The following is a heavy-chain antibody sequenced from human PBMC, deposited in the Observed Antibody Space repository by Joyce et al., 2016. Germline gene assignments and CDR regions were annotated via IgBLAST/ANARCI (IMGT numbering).Heavy chain of an antibody. CDR1: GFIFTTYY. CDR3: ASSEDYGDWFDP. Sequence: QVRLVQSGAGVKQPGSSVKISCKASGFIFTTYYIHWVRQAPGQGLEWMGIITPSVGHTTYAQKFQGRVTMTRDTSTSTVFMELSSLSSEDTAVYDCASSEDYGDWFDPWGQGTLVTVSS. J-gene: IGHJ5*02. CDR2: ITPSVGHT. V-gene: IGHV1-46*01. D-gene: IGHD4-17*01.